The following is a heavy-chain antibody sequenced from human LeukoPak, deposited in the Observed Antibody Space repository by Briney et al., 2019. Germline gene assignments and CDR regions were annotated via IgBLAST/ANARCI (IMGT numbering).Heavy chain of an antibody. J-gene: IGHJ6*02. V-gene: IGHV3-48*04. CDR2: ISSSSGTI. CDR1: GFTFSSYS. Sequence: GGSLRLSCAASGFTFSSYSMNWVRQAPGKGLEWVSYISSSSGTIYYADSVKGRFTISRDNAKNSLYLQMDSLRAEDTAVYYCASRSSGSYPYAMDVWGQGTTVTVSS. D-gene: IGHD3-22*01. CDR3: ASRSSGSYPYAMDV.